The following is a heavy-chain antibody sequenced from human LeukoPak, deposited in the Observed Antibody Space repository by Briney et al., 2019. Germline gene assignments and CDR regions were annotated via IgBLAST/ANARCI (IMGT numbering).Heavy chain of an antibody. J-gene: IGHJ3*02. Sequence: PGGSLRLSCAASGFTFSSYAMHWVRQAPGKGLEYVSAISSNGGSTYYANSVKGRFTISRDNSKNMLYLQMGSLRAEDMAVYYCARGMAPAAFDIWGQGTMVTVSS. V-gene: IGHV3-64*01. D-gene: IGHD2-8*01. CDR3: ARGMAPAAFDI. CDR2: ISSNGGST. CDR1: GFTFSSYA.